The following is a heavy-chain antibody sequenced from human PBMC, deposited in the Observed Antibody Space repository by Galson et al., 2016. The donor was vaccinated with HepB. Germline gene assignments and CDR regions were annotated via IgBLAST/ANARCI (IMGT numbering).Heavy chain of an antibody. CDR3: ARSGGSRDGYCDY. CDR1: GRSVSSGTYF. D-gene: IGHD1-26*01. CDR2: IYYAGVT. V-gene: IGHV4-39*01. J-gene: IGHJ4*02. Sequence: SETLSLTCTVSGRSVSSGTYFWGWIRQPPGKGLKWIGMIYYAGVTHYNPSLESRVTISVDTSKNQFSLRLSSLTAADTSVYYCARSGGSRDGYCDYWGPGALVTVAS.